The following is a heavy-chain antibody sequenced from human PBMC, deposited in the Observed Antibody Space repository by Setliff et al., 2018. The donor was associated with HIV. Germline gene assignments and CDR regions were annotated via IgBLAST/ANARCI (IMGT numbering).Heavy chain of an antibody. J-gene: IGHJ4*02. CDR3: ATSPAAVTPRYFDF. D-gene: IGHD4-17*01. V-gene: IGHV3-23*01. Sequence: PGGSLRLSCAGSGFIISSYWMSWVRQAPGKGLEWVSAISATAGDTYYADSVKGRFTISRDNSKNTLYLQLTSLRAEDTAVYYCATSPAAVTPRYFDFWGQGTLVTVSS. CDR1: GFIISSYW. CDR2: ISATAGDT.